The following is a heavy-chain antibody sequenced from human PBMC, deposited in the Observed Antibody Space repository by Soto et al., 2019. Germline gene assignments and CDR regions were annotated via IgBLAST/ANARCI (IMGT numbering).Heavy chain of an antibody. CDR3: AREHYCHDSPYHRFDP. CDR2: ISSSGSTI. CDR1: GFTFSSYE. D-gene: IGHD3-3*01. Sequence: GGSLRLSCAASGFTFSSYEMNWVRQAPGKGLEWVSYISSSGSTIYYADSVKGRFTISRDNAKNSLYLQMNSLRAEDTAVYYCAREHYCHDSPYHRFDPWGQGTLVTVSS. V-gene: IGHV3-48*03. J-gene: IGHJ5*02.